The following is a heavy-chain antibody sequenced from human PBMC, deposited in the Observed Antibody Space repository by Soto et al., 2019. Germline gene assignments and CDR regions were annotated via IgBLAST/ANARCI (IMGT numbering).Heavy chain of an antibody. CDR3: AKGGEGYDYYYYYYMDV. J-gene: IGHJ6*03. CDR1: GFTFSSYA. V-gene: IGHV3-23*01. Sequence: GVSLRLSCAASGFTFSSYAMSWVRQAPGKGLEWVSAISGSGGSTYYADSVKGRFTISRDNSKNTLYLQMNSLRAEDTAVYYCAKGGEGYDYYYYYYMDVWGKGTTVTGSS. CDR2: ISGSGGST. D-gene: IGHD3-16*01.